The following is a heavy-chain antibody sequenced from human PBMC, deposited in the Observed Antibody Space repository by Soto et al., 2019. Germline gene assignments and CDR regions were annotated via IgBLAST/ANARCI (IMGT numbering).Heavy chain of an antibody. CDR2: MNPINGAT. J-gene: IGHJ6*02. D-gene: IGHD6-13*01. CDR3: GRGPSPRAPAGGTPYYYAMDV. Sequence: ASVKVSCKASGYDFTAYDINWVRQASGQGLEWMGWMNPINGATGSARRFQGRVSMTRNTATGTAYMELTSLRLDDTAVYYCGRGPSPRAPAGGTPYYYAMDVWGQGTTVTV. CDR1: GYDFTAYD. V-gene: IGHV1-8*02.